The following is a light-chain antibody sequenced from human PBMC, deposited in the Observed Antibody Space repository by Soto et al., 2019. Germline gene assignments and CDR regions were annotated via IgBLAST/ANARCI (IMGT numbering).Light chain of an antibody. J-gene: IGKJ2*01. CDR1: QSVSSSY. V-gene: IGKV3-20*01. CDR2: GAS. Sequence: EIVLTQSPGTLSLSPGERATLSCRASQSVSSSYLAWYQQKPGEAPRLLIYGASSKATGIPDRFSGSGSGTDLTLTISRLEPEDFAVYYCQQYGSSPRYTFGQGTKLEI. CDR3: QQYGSSPRYT.